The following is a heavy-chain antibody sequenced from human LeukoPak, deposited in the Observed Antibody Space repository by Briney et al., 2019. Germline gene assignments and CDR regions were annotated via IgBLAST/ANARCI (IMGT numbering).Heavy chain of an antibody. V-gene: IGHV3-21*01. Sequence: NPGGSLRLSCAASGFTFSSYSMNWVRQAPGKGLEWVSSISSSSSYIYYADSVKGRFIISRDNAKSSLYLQMNSLRAEDTAVYYCASGNIAAAGTYWGQGTLVTVSS. CDR1: GFTFSSYS. D-gene: IGHD6-13*01. CDR2: ISSSSSYI. CDR3: ASGNIAAAGTY. J-gene: IGHJ4*02.